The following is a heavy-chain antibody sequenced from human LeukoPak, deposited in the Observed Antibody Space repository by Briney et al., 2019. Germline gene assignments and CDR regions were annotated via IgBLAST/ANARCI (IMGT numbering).Heavy chain of an antibody. CDR2: IYYSGST. CDR1: DGSISRADYY. D-gene: IGHD3-3*01. CDR3: ARDSDFWSGYYYFDY. J-gene: IGHJ4*02. V-gene: IGHV4-30-4*08. Sequence: SETPSLTCTVSDGSISRADYYWSWIRQPPGKGLEWIGYIYYSGSTYYNPSLKSRATISIDTSKNQFSLKLSSVTAADTAVYYCARDSDFWSGYYYFDYWGQGTLVTVSS.